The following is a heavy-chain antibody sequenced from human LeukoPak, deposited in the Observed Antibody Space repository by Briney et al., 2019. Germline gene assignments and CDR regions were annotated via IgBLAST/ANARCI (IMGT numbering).Heavy chain of an antibody. J-gene: IGHJ4*02. V-gene: IGHV1-2*02. CDR3: ARQSGTYWGLDY. CDR2: INPNSGGT. CDR1: GYTFTSYA. Sequence: ASVKVSCKASGYTFTSYAMNWVRQAPGQGLEWMGWINPNSGGTNYAQRFPGRFTMTRDTSIGTASMEFSSLTSDDTAVYYCARQSGTYWGLDYWGQGTLVTVSS. D-gene: IGHD1-26*01.